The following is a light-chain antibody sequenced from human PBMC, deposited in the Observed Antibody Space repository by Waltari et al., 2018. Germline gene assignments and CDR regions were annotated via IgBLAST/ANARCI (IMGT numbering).Light chain of an antibody. CDR2: STN. V-gene: IGLV8-61*01. CDR3: VLYMGSGLWV. CDR1: SGSVSSSYF. J-gene: IGLJ3*02. Sequence: TVVTQEPSFSVSPGGTVTLNCGLSSGSVSSSYFPSWYQQTPGQAPRTLIYSTNTRSSGVPERFSGSILGNKAALTITGAQADDESDYYCVLYMGSGLWVFGGGTKLTVL.